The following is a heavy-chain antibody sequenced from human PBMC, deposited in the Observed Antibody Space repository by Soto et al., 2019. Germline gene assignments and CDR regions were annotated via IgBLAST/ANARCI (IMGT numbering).Heavy chain of an antibody. J-gene: IGHJ4*02. D-gene: IGHD3-10*01. CDR2: ISGSGTTI. Sequence: PGGSLRLSCAASGFTFSAHYMTWIRQALGKGLEWVSYISGSGTTIYYADSVRGRFTVSRDNAKNSLFLQMNSLRAEDTAVYYCASDPYYYASDYWGQGILVTVS. V-gene: IGHV3-11*01. CDR3: ASDPYYYASDY. CDR1: GFTFSAHY.